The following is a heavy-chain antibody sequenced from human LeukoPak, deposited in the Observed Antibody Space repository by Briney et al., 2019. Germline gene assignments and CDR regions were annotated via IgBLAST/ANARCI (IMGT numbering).Heavy chain of an antibody. V-gene: IGHV4-34*01. CDR3: AREGDSSSWYGHFDY. Sequence: SETLSLTCAVYGGSFSGYYWSWIRQPPGKGLEWIGEINHSGSTNYNPSLKSRVTISVDTSKNQFSLKLSSVTAADTAVYYCAREGDSSSWYGHFDYWGQGTLVTVSS. J-gene: IGHJ4*02. CDR1: GGSFSGYY. CDR2: INHSGST. D-gene: IGHD6-13*01.